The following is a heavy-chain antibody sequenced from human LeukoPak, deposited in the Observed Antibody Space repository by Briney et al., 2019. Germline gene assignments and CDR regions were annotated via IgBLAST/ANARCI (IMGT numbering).Heavy chain of an antibody. CDR3: ARGGIYYYYYYMDV. Sequence: GGSLRLSCAASRFTFSSYGMHWVRQAPGKGLEWVAYIQYDGSNEQYADSVKGRFSISRDNAKNSLYLQMNSLRAEDTAVYYCARGGIYYYYYYMDVWGKGTTVTISS. CDR2: IQYDGSNE. J-gene: IGHJ6*03. V-gene: IGHV3-30*02. CDR1: RFTFSSYG.